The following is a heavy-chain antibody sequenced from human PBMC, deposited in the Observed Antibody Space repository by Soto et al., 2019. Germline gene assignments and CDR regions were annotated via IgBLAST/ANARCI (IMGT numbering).Heavy chain of an antibody. Sequence: ASVKVSCKASGYTFTSYGISWVRQAPGQGLEWMGWISAYNGNTNYAQKLQGRVTMTTDTSKNQFSLKLSSVTAADTAVYYCARGGRIAARFYNWFDPWGQGTLVTVSS. CDR1: GYTFTSYG. V-gene: IGHV1-18*01. CDR2: ISAYNGNT. J-gene: IGHJ5*02. CDR3: ARGGRIAARFYNWFDP. D-gene: IGHD6-6*01.